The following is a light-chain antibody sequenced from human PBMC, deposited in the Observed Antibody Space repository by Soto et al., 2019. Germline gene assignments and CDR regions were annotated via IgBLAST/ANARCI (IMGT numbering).Light chain of an antibody. CDR3: QSADYSGTYVV. Sequence: SYELTQPPSVSVSPGQTAEITCSGDTLPKQFAYWYQRQPGQAPLVVISKDSKRPSGIPERFSGSSSGTTVTLTVSGVQAEDEADYYCQSADYSGTYVVFGGGTKLTVL. CDR2: KDS. J-gene: IGLJ2*01. CDR1: TLPKQF. V-gene: IGLV3-25*03.